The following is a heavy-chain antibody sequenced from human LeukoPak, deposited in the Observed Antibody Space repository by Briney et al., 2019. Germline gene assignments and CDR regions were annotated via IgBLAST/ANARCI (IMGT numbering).Heavy chain of an antibody. D-gene: IGHD4-17*01. J-gene: IGHJ4*02. Sequence: GGSLRLSCAASGFAFRDYYMDWVRQAPGKGLEWVGFIRSKAYGGTTEYAASVKGRFTISRDDSKSIAYLQMNSLRAEDTAVYYCARPPDDYGDRSGDYWGQGTLVTVSS. V-gene: IGHV3-71*01. CDR3: ARPPDDYGDRSGDY. CDR2: IRSKAYGGTT. CDR1: GFAFRDYY.